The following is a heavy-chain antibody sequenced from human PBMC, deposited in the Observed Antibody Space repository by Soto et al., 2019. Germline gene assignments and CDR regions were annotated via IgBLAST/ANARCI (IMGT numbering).Heavy chain of an antibody. D-gene: IGHD3-3*01. CDR3: AKGRYDFWSPYYFDS. J-gene: IGHJ4*02. CDR1: GLNFYDFA. CDR2: ITWNSRVL. Sequence: HPWGSLRLSCVGTGLNFYDFAMHFFRQSPWKCLEWVSGITWNSRVLAYADSVKGRFTISRDNARNSLYLQMDSLRDEDTALYYCAKGRYDFWSPYYFDSWGQGTLVTVSS. V-gene: IGHV3-9*01.